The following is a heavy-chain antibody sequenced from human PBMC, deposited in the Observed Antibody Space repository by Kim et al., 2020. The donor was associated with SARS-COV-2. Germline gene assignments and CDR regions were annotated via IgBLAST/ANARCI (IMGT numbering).Heavy chain of an antibody. CDR3: ARDYDILAGYYFDY. J-gene: IGHJ4*02. CDR2: IWYDGSNK. Sequence: GGSLRLSCAASGFTFSSYGIHWVRQAPGKGLEWVAVIWYDGSNKYYADSVKGRFTISRDNSKNTLYLQMNSLRAEDTAVYYCARDYDILAGYYFDYWGQGTLVTVSS. V-gene: IGHV3-33*01. CDR1: GFTFSSYG. D-gene: IGHD3-9*01.